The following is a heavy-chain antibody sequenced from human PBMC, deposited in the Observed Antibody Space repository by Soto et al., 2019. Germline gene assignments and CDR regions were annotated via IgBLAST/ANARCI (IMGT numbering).Heavy chain of an antibody. Sequence: QVQLVQSGAEVKKPAASVKVSCKASGYTFSSYDINWVRQATGQGLEWMGWMNPNSGNTGYAQKFQGRVTMTRNTATSTAYMELSSLRSEDTAVYYCARATDDYSSGWPFDLWGRGTLVTVSS. CDR3: ARATDDYSSGWPFDL. D-gene: IGHD6-19*01. J-gene: IGHJ2*01. CDR1: GYTFSSYD. CDR2: MNPNSGNT. V-gene: IGHV1-8*01.